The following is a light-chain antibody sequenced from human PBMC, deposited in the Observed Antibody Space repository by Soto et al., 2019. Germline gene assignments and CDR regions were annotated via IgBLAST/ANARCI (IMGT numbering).Light chain of an antibody. CDR1: SSDVGAYNF. CDR2: EVS. V-gene: IGLV2-14*01. CDR3: SSYTTNKTLL. Sequence: SVLTQPASVSGSPGQSITISCTGTSSDVGAYNFVSWYQQHPGKAPKLIFYEVSNRPPGLSDRFSGSKSGTTASLTISGLQAEDEADYFCSSYTTNKTLLFGGGTKVTVL. J-gene: IGLJ2*01.